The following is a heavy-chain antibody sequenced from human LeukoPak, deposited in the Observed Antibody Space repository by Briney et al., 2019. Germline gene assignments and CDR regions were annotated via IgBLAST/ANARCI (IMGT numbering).Heavy chain of an antibody. CDR1: GGSSSSYY. CDR2: IYYSGST. Sequence: SETLSLTCTVSGGSSSSYYWSWIRQPPGKGLEWIGYIYYSGSTNYNPSLKSRVTISVDTSKNQFSLKLSSVTAADTAVYYCARLYDSSGYYNWFDPWGQGTLVTVSS. CDR3: ARLYDSSGYYNWFDP. V-gene: IGHV4-59*08. D-gene: IGHD3-22*01. J-gene: IGHJ5*02.